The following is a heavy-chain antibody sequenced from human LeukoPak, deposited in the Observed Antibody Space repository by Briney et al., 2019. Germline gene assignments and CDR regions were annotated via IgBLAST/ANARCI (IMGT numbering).Heavy chain of an antibody. V-gene: IGHV3-53*01. CDR2: IYSGGST. CDR3: ARDPDSSGFFDY. D-gene: IGHD6-19*01. CDR1: GFTVSSNY. J-gene: IGHJ4*02. Sequence: GGSLRLSCAASGFTVSSNYMSWVRQAPGKGLEWVSVIYSGGSTYYADSVKGRFTISGDNSKNTLYLQMNSLRAEDTAVYYCARDPDSSGFFDYWGQGTLVTVSS.